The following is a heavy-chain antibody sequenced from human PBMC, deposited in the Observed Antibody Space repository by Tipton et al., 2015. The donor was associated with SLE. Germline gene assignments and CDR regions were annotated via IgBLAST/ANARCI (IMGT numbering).Heavy chain of an antibody. Sequence: QVQLVQSGAEVKKPGASVKVSCKASGYTFTSYDINWVRQATGQGLEWMGWMNPSSGNTGYAQKFQGRVTMTRNTSVSTAYMELSSLRSEDTAVYYCARGPPYSSSWLDAFDIWGQGTMVTVSS. CDR1: GYTFTSYD. D-gene: IGHD6-13*01. CDR3: ARGPPYSSSWLDAFDI. V-gene: IGHV1-8*02. CDR2: MNPSSGNT. J-gene: IGHJ3*02.